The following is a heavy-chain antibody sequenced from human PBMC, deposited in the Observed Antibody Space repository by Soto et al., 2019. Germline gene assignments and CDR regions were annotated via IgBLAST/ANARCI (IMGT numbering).Heavy chain of an antibody. Sequence: QVQLVESGGGVVRPGRSLRLSCAASGFTFSLNGMHWVRQAPGKGLEWVAIIWYDGSNQYYADSVKGRFTNSRDNSKNTVYLQMNSLRAEDTAVYYCARDSRESSSWYGYFQFWGQGTLVTVSS. CDR3: ARDSRESSSWYGYFQF. CDR2: IWYDGSNQ. CDR1: GFTFSLNG. J-gene: IGHJ1*01. D-gene: IGHD6-13*01. V-gene: IGHV3-33*01.